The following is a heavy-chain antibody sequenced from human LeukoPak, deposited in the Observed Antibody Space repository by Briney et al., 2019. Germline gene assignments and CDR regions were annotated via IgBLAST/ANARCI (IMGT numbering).Heavy chain of an antibody. CDR2: IYPGDSET. J-gene: IGHJ4*02. CDR3: ARHLNYYDTSGYFDY. D-gene: IGHD3-22*01. Sequence: GESLKISCKGSGYNFPNYWIGWVRQMPGKGLELMGIIYPGDSETRYSPSFQGQVTISADKSISTAYLQWSSLKASDTAMYYCARHLNYYDTSGYFDYWGQGTLVTVSS. V-gene: IGHV5-51*01. CDR1: GYNFPNYW.